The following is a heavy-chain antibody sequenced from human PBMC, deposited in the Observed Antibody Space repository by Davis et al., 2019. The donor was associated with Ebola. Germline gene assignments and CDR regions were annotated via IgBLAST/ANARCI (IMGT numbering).Heavy chain of an antibody. CDR3: ARGLFLWLAAFDY. CDR1: GFTFSSYA. Sequence: GESLKISCAASGFTFSSYAMHWVRQAPGKGLEWVAVISYDGSNKYYADSVKGRFTISRDNSKNTLYLQMNSLRAEDTAVYYCARGLFLWLAAFDYWGQGTLVTVSS. CDR2: ISYDGSNK. V-gene: IGHV3-30-3*01. D-gene: IGHD6-19*01. J-gene: IGHJ4*02.